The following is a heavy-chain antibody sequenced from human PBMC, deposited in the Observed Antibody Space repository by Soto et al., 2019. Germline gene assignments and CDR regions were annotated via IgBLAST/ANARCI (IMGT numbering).Heavy chain of an antibody. D-gene: IGHD3-22*01. Sequence: SVKVSCKASGFTFTSSAVQWVRQARGQRLEWIGWIVVGSGNTNYAQKFQERVTITRDMSTSTAYMELSSLRSEDTAVYYCAADQYYYDSAGHNPTFDYWGQGTLVTVSS. J-gene: IGHJ4*02. CDR3: AADQYYYDSAGHNPTFDY. CDR1: GFTFTSSA. V-gene: IGHV1-58*01. CDR2: IVVGSGNT.